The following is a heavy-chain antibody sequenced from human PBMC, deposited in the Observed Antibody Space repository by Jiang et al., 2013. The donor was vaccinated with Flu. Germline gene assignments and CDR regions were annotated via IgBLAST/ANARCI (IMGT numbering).Heavy chain of an antibody. CDR3: ARGGWYNYDYLHY. D-gene: IGHD1-1*01. CDR2: INSDGSDT. J-gene: IGHJ4*02. Sequence: QLVESGGGLVQPGGSLRLSCAASGFTFSSYWMHWVRQAPGKGLVWVSRINSDGSDTTYADSVRGRFTISRDNAKNTLYLQMNSLRAEDTAVYYCARGGWYNYDYLHYWGQGTLVTVSS. V-gene: IGHV3-74*01. CDR1: GFTFSSYW.